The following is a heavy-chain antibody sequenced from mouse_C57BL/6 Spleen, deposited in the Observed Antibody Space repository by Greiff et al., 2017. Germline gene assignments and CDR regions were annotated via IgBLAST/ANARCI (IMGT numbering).Heavy chain of an antibody. Sequence: VQLQQPGAELVKPGASVKLSCKASGYTFTSYWMHWVKQRPGQGLEWIGMIHPNSGSTNYNEKFKSKATLTVDKSSSTAYMQLSSLTSEDSAVYYCARDYGSGYWYFDVWGTGTTVTVSS. V-gene: IGHV1-64*01. CDR1: GYTFTSYW. J-gene: IGHJ1*03. D-gene: IGHD1-1*01. CDR2: IHPNSGST. CDR3: ARDYGSGYWYFDV.